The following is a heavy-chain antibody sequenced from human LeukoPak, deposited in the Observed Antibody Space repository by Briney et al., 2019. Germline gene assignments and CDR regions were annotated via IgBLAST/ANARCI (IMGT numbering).Heavy chain of an antibody. CDR1: GGPLSSYY. CDR2: IYYSGIT. V-gene: IGHV4-59*01. D-gene: IGHD3-3*01. CDR3: AKSDHKYYDFWSGYYRSGGNTLDY. J-gene: IGHJ4*02. Sequence: SETLSLTCTVSGGPLSSYYWTWIRQPPGKGLEWIGYIYYSGITNYNPSLKGRVTISVDTSKKQFSLKLSSVTAADTAVYYCAKSDHKYYDFWSGYYRSGGNTLDYWGQGTLVTVSS.